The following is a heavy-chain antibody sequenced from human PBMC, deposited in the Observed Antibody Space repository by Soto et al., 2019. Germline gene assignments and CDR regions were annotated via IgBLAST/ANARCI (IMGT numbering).Heavy chain of an antibody. V-gene: IGHV4-59*01. J-gene: IGHJ4*02. CDR3: ARSYGDG. Sequence: SETLSLTCTVSGGSISTSYWSWIRQPPGKGLEWIAYIYYTGTTNYNPSLKSRVTISVDTSKNQFSLKVRSVTPADTAVYYCARSYGDGWGQGTLVTVSS. CDR1: GGSISTSY. D-gene: IGHD4-17*01. CDR2: IYYTGTT.